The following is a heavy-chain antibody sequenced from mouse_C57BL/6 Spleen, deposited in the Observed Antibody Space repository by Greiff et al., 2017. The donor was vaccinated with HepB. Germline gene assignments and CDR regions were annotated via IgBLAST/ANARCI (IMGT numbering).Heavy chain of an antibody. J-gene: IGHJ3*01. CDR2: IDPETGGT. D-gene: IGHD2-13*01. Sequence: VQRVESGAELVRPGASVTLSCKASGYTFTDYEMHWVKQTPVHGLEWIGAIDPETGGTAYNQKFKGKAILTADKSSSTAYMELRSLTSEDSAVYYCTLGLQAYWGQGTLVTVSA. CDR1: GYTFTDYE. V-gene: IGHV1-15*01. CDR3: TLGLQAY.